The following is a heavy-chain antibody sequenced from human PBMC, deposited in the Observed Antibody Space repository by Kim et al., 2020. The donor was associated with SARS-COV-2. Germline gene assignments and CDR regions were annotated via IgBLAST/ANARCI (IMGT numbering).Heavy chain of an antibody. CDR3: ARRPPTVVTPTYFDY. CDR2: IYYRGST. V-gene: IGHV4-59*01. D-gene: IGHD4-17*01. CDR1: GGSISSYY. J-gene: IGHJ4*02. Sequence: SETLSLTCTVSGGSISSYYWSWIRQPPGKGLERIGYIYYRGSTNYNPSFKSRVTISVDPSKNQFSLKLSSVTAVDTAGYYCARRPPTVVTPTYFDYWGQG.